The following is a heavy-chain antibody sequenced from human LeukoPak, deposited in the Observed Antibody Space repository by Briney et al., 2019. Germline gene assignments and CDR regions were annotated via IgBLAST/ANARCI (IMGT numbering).Heavy chain of an antibody. D-gene: IGHD1-1*01. V-gene: IGHV4-30-2*01. CDR1: GGSISSGGYY. Sequence: SETLSLTCTVSGGSISSGGYYWSWIRQPPGKGLEWIGYIYHSGSTYYNPSLKSRVTISVDRSKNQFSLKLSSVTAADTAVYYCARANWNGRFDPWGQGTLVTVSS. J-gene: IGHJ5*02. CDR2: IYHSGST. CDR3: ARANWNGRFDP.